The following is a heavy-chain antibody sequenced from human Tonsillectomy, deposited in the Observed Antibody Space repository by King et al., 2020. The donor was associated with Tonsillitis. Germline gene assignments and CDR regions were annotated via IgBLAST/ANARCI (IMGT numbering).Heavy chain of an antibody. CDR1: KYTFTGYF. D-gene: IGHD3-3*01. J-gene: IGHJ5*02. Sequence: VQLVESGAEVKKPGASVKVSCKASKYTFTGYFLHWVRQAPGQGLEWMGWVNPNNGDTNYAQKFQGRVTMTRDSSVTTAYMEVSRLKSDDTAVYYCARSPGPISRFDPWGQGTLVTVSS. CDR3: ARSPGPISRFDP. CDR2: VNPNNGDT. V-gene: IGHV1-2*02.